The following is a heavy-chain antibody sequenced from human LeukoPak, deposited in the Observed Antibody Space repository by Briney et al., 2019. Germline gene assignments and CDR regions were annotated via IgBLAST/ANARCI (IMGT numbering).Heavy chain of an antibody. J-gene: IGHJ4*02. CDR1: GGTFSSYA. Sequence: SVKVSCKASGGTFSSYAISWVRQAPGQGLDWMGGIIPIFGTANYAQKFQGRVTITTDESTSTAYMELSSLRSEDTAVYYCARLNYDSSGYYYWGQGTLVTVSS. CDR3: ARLNYDSSGYYY. V-gene: IGHV1-69*05. CDR2: IIPIFGTA. D-gene: IGHD3-22*01.